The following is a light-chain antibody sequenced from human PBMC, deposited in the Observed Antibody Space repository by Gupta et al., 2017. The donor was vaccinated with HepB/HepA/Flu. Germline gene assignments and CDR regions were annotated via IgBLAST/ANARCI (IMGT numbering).Light chain of an antibody. CDR3: LVHNNYSRT. Sequence: EIQVTHSPSTLSATVGDRVTITCRASQSINNWLAWYQQKPGRAPKLLIFKGTVLKTGVPSRFSGSGSGTEFTLTISSLQPEDFATYYCLVHNNYSRTFGEGSKVEIK. CDR2: KGT. V-gene: IGKV1-5*03. J-gene: IGKJ4*02. CDR1: QSINNW.